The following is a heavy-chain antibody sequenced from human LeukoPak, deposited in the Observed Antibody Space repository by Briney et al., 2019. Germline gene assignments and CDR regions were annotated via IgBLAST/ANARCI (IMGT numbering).Heavy chain of an antibody. V-gene: IGHV4-39*07. CDR1: GGSISSSSYY. D-gene: IGHD5-18*01. CDR2: IYYSGST. Sequence: PSETLSLTCTVSGGSISSSSYYWGWIRQPPGKGLEWIGSIYYSGSTYYNPSLKSRVTISVDTSKNQFSLKLSSVTAADTAVYYCARGRYSYGLGWFDPWGQGTLVTVSS. CDR3: ARGRYSYGLGWFDP. J-gene: IGHJ5*02.